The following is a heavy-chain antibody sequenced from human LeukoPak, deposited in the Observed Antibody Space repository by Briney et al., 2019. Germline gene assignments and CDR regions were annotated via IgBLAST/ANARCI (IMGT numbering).Heavy chain of an antibody. CDR2: ISGSGGST. Sequence: PGGSLRLSCAASGFSFSSYAMSWVRQAPGKGLEWVSVISGSGGSTYYADSVKGRFTISRDNSKNTLYLQMNSLRAEDTAVYYCAKVGPLWFGIYDYWGQGTLVTVSS. V-gene: IGHV3-23*01. CDR1: GFSFSSYA. CDR3: AKVGPLWFGIYDY. J-gene: IGHJ4*02. D-gene: IGHD3-10*01.